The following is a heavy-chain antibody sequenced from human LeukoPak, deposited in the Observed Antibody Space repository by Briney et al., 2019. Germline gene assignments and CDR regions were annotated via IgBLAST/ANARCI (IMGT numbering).Heavy chain of an antibody. CDR1: GYTFTSYY. D-gene: IGHD6-19*01. CDR2: INPSGGST. CDR3: ARGVRVAGNHYYYGMDV. J-gene: IGHJ6*02. V-gene: IGHV1-46*01. Sequence: ASVKVSCKASGYTFTSYYMHWVRQAPGQGLEWMGIINPSGGSTSYAQKFQGRVTMTRDTSTSTVYMELSSLRSEDTAVYYCARGVRVAGNHYYYGMDVWGQGTTVTVSS.